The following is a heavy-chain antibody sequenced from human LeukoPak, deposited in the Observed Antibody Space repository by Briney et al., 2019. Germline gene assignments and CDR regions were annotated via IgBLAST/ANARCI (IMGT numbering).Heavy chain of an antibody. Sequence: PGGSLRLSCAVSGFNVNDYYISWIRQAPGKGLEWVSDIGSSDSIIAYGDSVRGRFTISRDFASNSLYLQMNSLRVEDTAVYYCAREIAAGAFDSWGQGTLVTVSS. CDR2: IGSSDSII. V-gene: IGHV3-11*01. D-gene: IGHD6-13*01. CDR1: GFNVNDYY. J-gene: IGHJ4*02. CDR3: AREIAAGAFDS.